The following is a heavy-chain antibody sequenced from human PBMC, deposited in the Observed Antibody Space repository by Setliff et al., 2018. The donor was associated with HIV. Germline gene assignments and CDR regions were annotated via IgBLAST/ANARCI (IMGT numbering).Heavy chain of an antibody. D-gene: IGHD2-2*01. CDR2: IYISGST. Sequence: SETLSLTCTVSGGSISSYYWSWIRQPAGKGLEWIGHIYISGSTNYNPSLGSRVTISVDTSKNQFSLKLSSVTAADTAVYYCARRSSTSFLNWFDPWGQGTLVTVSS. CDR1: GGSISSYY. CDR3: ARRSSTSFLNWFDP. J-gene: IGHJ5*02. V-gene: IGHV4-4*07.